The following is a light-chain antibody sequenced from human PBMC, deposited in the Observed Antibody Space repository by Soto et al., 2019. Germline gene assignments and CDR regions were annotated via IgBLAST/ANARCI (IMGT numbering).Light chain of an antibody. V-gene: IGKV1-39*01. J-gene: IGKJ4*01. Sequence: DGQMTPSPSSLSASVGDRVTITCRACPSIDSYLNWYQQKPGKAPNLLIYAASSLQSGVPSRFSGSGSGTVFPLTISSLQPEDFATYFCQQSYSTPLTFGGGTKVEIK. CDR1: PSIDSY. CDR2: AAS. CDR3: QQSYSTPLT.